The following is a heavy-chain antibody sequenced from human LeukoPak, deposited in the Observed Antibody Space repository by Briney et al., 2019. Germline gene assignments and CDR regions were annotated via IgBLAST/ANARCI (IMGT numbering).Heavy chain of an antibody. Sequence: PGGSLRLSCAASGFTFSSYEMNWVRQAPGKGLEWVSYISSSGSTIYYADSVKGRFTISRDNAKNSLYLQMNSLRAEDTAVYYCARYLGYYDSSGYYYGSSYYYYYYGMDVWGQGTTVTVSS. CDR1: GFTFSSYE. CDR3: ARYLGYYDSSGYYYGSSYYYYYYGMDV. D-gene: IGHD3-22*01. CDR2: ISSSGSTI. J-gene: IGHJ6*02. V-gene: IGHV3-48*03.